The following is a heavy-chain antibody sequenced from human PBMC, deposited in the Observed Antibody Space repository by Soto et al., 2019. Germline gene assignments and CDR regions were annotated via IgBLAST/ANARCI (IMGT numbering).Heavy chain of an antibody. D-gene: IGHD6-19*01. J-gene: IGHJ4*02. Sequence: EVQLVESGGGLVQPGGSLRLSCAGSGFTFSNVWMNWVRQAPGKGLEWVGRIKSETDGGTIDYAAPVKGRFTISRDDSNNTLYLQMNSLKTEDTATYYCTPLVLKYNSDWYPLSDWGQGTRVTVSS. CDR2: IKSETDGGTI. V-gene: IGHV3-15*07. CDR3: TPLVLKYNSDWYPLSD. CDR1: GFTFSNVW.